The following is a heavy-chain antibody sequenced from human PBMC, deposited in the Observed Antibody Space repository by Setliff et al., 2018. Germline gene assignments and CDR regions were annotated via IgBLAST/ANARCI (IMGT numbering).Heavy chain of an antibody. D-gene: IGHD1-1*01. CDR2: IKNKNEGETR. V-gene: IGHV3-15*05. Sequence: PGGSLRLSCAASGFTFSSYWMSWVRRGPGKGLEWVGRIKNKNEGETRDYAAPVKGRFTVSRDDSKNTLYLHMNSLRSEDTAMYYCTSTTLDFWGPGTLVTVSS. CDR3: TSTTLDF. CDR1: GFTFSSYW. J-gene: IGHJ4*02.